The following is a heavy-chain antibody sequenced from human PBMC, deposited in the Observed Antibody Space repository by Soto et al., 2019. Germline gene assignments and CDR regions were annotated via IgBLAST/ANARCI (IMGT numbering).Heavy chain of an antibody. Sequence: EVQLVESGGGLVKPGGSLRLSCAASGFTFSNYNMNWVRQAPGKGLEWVSSISTTGSFTYYADSVKGRFTISRDNAKNSLDLQMDSLGAEDTAVYYCARGDFGDYASNYWGQGTMVTVSS. CDR3: ARGDFGDYASNY. J-gene: IGHJ4*02. V-gene: IGHV3-21*01. CDR1: GFTFSNYN. D-gene: IGHD4-17*01. CDR2: ISTTGSFT.